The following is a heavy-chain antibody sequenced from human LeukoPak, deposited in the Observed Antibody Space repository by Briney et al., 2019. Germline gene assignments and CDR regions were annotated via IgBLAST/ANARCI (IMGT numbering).Heavy chain of an antibody. Sequence: PSETLSLTCAVYGGSFSGYYWSWIRQPPGKGLEWIGSIYHSGSTYYNPSLKSRVTISVDTSKNQFSLKLSSVTAADTAVYYCARDGPNPLLTGYFADAFDIWGQGTMVTVSS. CDR3: ARDGPNPLLTGYFADAFDI. D-gene: IGHD3-9*01. V-gene: IGHV4-34*01. CDR2: IYHSGST. CDR1: GGSFSGYY. J-gene: IGHJ3*02.